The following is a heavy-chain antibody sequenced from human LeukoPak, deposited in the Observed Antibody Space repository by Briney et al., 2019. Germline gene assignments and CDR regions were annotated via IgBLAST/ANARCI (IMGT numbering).Heavy chain of an antibody. CDR3: AKELPRGRLLDY. D-gene: IGHD2-15*01. J-gene: IGHJ4*02. V-gene: IGHV3-30*02. CDR2: IRYDGSNK. Sequence: GGSLRLSCAASGFTFSSYGMHWVRQAQGKGLAWVAFIRYDGSNKYYADSVKGRFTISRDNSKNTLYLQMNSLRAEDTAVYYCAKELPRGRLLDYWGQGTLVTVSS. CDR1: GFTFSSYG.